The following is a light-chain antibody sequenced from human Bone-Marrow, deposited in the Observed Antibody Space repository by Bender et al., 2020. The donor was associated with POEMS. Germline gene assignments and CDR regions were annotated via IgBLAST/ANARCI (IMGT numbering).Light chain of an antibody. CDR1: GDDIGAYNY. J-gene: IGLJ3*02. Sequence: QSALTQPASVSGSPGQSITISCTGAGDDIGAYNYVSWYQQHPGKAPKLIIYEVTYRPSGVSNRFSGSKSGNTASLTISGLQAEDEADYYCSSYTFTTTRVFGGGTKLTVL. CDR3: SSYTFTTTRV. V-gene: IGLV2-14*01. CDR2: EVT.